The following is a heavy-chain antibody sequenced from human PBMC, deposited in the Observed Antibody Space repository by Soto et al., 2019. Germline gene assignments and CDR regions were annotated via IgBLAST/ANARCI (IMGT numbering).Heavy chain of an antibody. Sequence: VQLVESGGGVVQPGRSLRLSCAASGFTFSDYAMHWVRQTPGKGLEWVAVVSHDGRNTHYADSVKGRFPISRDSSNNTVSLEMTSLRAEDTAGYYCAKGGRQWLVTSDFNYWGQGALVTVSS. V-gene: IGHV3-30*18. CDR2: VSHDGRNT. J-gene: IGHJ4*02. D-gene: IGHD6-19*01. CDR1: GFTFSDYA. CDR3: AKGGRQWLVTSDFNY.